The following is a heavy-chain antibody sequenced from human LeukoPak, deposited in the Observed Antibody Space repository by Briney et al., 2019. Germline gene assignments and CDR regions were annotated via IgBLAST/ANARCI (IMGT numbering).Heavy chain of an antibody. D-gene: IGHD1-26*01. CDR1: GGSISSSSYY. V-gene: IGHV4-39*01. CDR3: ATRPGGRKDAFDI. CDR2: IYYGGST. J-gene: IGHJ3*02. Sequence: PSETLSLTCTVSGGSISSSSYYWGWIRQPPGKGLEWIGSIYYGGSTYYNPSLKSRVTISVDTSKNQFSLKLSSVTAADTAVYYCATRPGGRKDAFDIWGQGTMVTVSS.